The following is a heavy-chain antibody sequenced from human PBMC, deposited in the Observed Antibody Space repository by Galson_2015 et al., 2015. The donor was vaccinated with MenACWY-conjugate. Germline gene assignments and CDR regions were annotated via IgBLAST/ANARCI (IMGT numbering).Heavy chain of an antibody. CDR3: AKQPSTVTTESSCHWYFDL. J-gene: IGHJ2*01. Sequence: SLRLSCAASGFTFSTYAMSWVRQAPGKGLEWVSSISGSGRTTYYADSVKGRFTISRDNSKNTLYLQMNSLRAEDTAVYYCAKQPSTVTTESSCHWYFDLWGRGTLVTVSS. CDR2: ISGSGRTT. CDR1: GFTFSTYA. V-gene: IGHV3-23*01. D-gene: IGHD4-17*01.